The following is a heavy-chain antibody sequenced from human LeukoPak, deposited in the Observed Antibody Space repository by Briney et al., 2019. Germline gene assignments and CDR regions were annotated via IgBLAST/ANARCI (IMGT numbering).Heavy chain of an antibody. CDR3: AKDPLSSSGSYSGWFDP. CDR2: TSGSGTNA. V-gene: IGHV3-23*01. Sequence: GGSLRLSCAASGFTFANYAMTWVRQAPGKGLEWVSVTSGSGTNAYYADSVKGRFTISRDNRKNILYLDMNTLRAKDTAVYYCAKDPLSSSGSYSGWFDPWGQGTLVIVSS. J-gene: IGHJ5*02. D-gene: IGHD1-26*01. CDR1: GFTFANYA.